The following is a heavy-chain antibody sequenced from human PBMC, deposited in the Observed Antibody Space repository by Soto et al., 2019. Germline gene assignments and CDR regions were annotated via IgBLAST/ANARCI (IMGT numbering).Heavy chain of an antibody. J-gene: IGHJ4*02. CDR2: ISPAGGRT. CDR1: GYTFTTYY. V-gene: IGHV1-46*01. CDR3: ATRDPGHY. Sequence: VQLVQSGAEVTKPGASVKVSCKASGYTFTTYYMHWVRQAPGQGLEWMGIISPAGGRTSYAQKFQGRVTMTRDTSTSTVYMELSSLRSEDTAVYYCATRDPGHYWGQGTLVTVSS.